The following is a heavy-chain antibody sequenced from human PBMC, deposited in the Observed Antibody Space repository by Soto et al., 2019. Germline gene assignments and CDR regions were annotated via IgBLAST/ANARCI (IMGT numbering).Heavy chain of an antibody. V-gene: IGHV3-11*05. CDR3: ARAYSYHFDY. CDR1: GFTFSDYY. D-gene: IGHD5-18*01. CDR2: ITSSSGYT. J-gene: IGHJ4*02. Sequence: GALRLSCAASGFTFSDYYMSWIRQAPGKGLEWVSYITSSSGYTNYADSVKGRFTISRDNAKNSLYLQMNNLRAEDTAVYYCARAYSYHFDYWGQGTLVTVSS.